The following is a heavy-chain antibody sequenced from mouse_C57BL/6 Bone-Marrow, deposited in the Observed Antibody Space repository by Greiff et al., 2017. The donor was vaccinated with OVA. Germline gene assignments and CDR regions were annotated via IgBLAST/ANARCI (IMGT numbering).Heavy chain of an antibody. V-gene: IGHV14-2*01. CDR1: GFNIKDYY. Sequence: VQLKESGAELVKPGASVKLSCTASGFNIKDYYMHWVKQRTKQGLEWIGRIDPEDGETKYAPKFQGKATITADTSSNTAYLQRSSLTSEDTAVYYGAPYYYGSRAFDYWGQGTTLTVSS. CDR3: APYYYGSRAFDY. CDR2: IDPEDGET. J-gene: IGHJ2*01. D-gene: IGHD1-1*01.